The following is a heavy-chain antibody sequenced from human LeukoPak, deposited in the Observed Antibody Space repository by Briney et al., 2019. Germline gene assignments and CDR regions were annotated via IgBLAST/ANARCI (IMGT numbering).Heavy chain of an antibody. J-gene: IGHJ6*03. CDR3: ARDNGVVHGVYYMDV. Sequence: PGGSLRLSCAASLFTFDYYLMTWVRQAPGKGLAWLANIKESESEKYNVDSLKGGFTMFRDNAEKSMYLQMNSLRVEDAAVYYCARDNGVVHGVYYMDVGGKGTTDLVS. CDR2: IKESESEK. D-gene: IGHD3-3*01. CDR1: LFTFDYYL. V-gene: IGHV3-7*01.